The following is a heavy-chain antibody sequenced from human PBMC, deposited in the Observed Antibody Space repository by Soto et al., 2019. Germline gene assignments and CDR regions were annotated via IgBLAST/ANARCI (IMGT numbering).Heavy chain of an antibody. Sequence: SETLSLTCTVSGGSINTFYWSWVRQPAGKGLEWIGRIFSSGSTSFNPSLESRVAMSVDTSKNHFSLNLSSVTAADMAVYYCARGGSYSAYNFAHGIQLWSFDFWGQGALVTVSS. V-gene: IGHV4-4*07. CDR2: IFSSGST. CDR1: GGSINTFY. J-gene: IGHJ4*02. D-gene: IGHD5-12*01. CDR3: ARGGSYSAYNFAHGIQLWSFDF.